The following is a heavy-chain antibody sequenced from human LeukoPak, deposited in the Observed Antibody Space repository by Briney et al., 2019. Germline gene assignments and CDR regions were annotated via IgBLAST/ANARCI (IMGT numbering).Heavy chain of an antibody. D-gene: IGHD5-12*01. CDR1: GFMFTSFS. CDR3: ARDLGLRDFDY. Sequence: GGSLRLSCTASGFMFTSFSMTWVRQAPGKGLEWVANIKQDGSEKYYVDSVKGRFTISRDNAKNSLSLQMNSLRAEDTAVYYCARDLGLRDFDYWGQGTLVTVSS. J-gene: IGHJ4*02. V-gene: IGHV3-7*01. CDR2: IKQDGSEK.